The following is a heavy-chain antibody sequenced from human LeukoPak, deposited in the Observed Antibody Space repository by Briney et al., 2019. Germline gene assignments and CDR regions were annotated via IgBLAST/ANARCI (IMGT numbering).Heavy chain of an antibody. CDR2: ISSSGSTI. D-gene: IGHD2-2*03. CDR3: ARGGGYCSSTSCYGRDFDY. V-gene: IGHV3-48*03. J-gene: IGHJ4*02. Sequence: PGGSLRLSCAASGFTFSSYEMNWVRQASGKGLEWVSYISSSGSTIYYTDSVKGRFTISRDNAKNSLYLQMNSLRAEDTAVYYCARGGGYCSSTSCYGRDFDYWGQGTLVTVSS. CDR1: GFTFSSYE.